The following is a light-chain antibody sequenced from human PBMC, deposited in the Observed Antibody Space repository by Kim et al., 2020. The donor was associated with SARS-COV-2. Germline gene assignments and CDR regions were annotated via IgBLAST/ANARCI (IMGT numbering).Light chain of an antibody. Sequence: EIVMTQSPATLSLSLGERATLSCRASQSVSSYLAWYQQKPGQAPRLLTYDASNRATGIPARFSGSGSGTDFTLTISSLEPEDFAVYYCQQRSNWPPYTFGQGTKLEI. CDR1: QSVSSY. CDR3: QQRSNWPPYT. V-gene: IGKV3-11*01. J-gene: IGKJ2*01. CDR2: DAS.